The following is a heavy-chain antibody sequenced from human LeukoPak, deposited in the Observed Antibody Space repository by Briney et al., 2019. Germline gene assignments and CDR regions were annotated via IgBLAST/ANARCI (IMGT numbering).Heavy chain of an antibody. J-gene: IGHJ6*02. CDR2: ISSSSSDYI. CDR1: GFSFTSFS. CDR3: ARVGLLWFGELFNYYYGMDV. Sequence: GGSLRLSCVASGFSFTSFSMNWVRQAPGKGLEWVSSISSSSSDYINYADSVKGRFTISKDNAKNSLYLQMNSLRTEDTAVYYCARVGLLWFGELFNYYYGMDVWGQGTTVTVSS. D-gene: IGHD3-10*01. V-gene: IGHV3-21*01.